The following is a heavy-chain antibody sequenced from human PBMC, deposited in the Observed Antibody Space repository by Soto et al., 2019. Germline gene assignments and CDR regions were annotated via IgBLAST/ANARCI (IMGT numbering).Heavy chain of an antibody. V-gene: IGHV4-34*01. Sequence: SETLSLTCAVYGGSFSGYYWSWIRQPPGKGLEWIGEINHSGSTNYNPSLKSRVTISVDTSKNQFSLKLSSVTAADTAVYYCARDGYSSGWPPFDYWGQGTLVNVSA. CDR1: GGSFSGYY. J-gene: IGHJ4*02. D-gene: IGHD6-19*01. CDR2: INHSGST. CDR3: ARDGYSSGWPPFDY.